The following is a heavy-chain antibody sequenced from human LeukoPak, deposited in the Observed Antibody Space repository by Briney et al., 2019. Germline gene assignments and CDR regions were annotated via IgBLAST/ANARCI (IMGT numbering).Heavy chain of an antibody. CDR1: GFTFSSYA. CDR2: ISYDGSNK. Sequence: GGSLRLSCAASGFTFSSYAMHWVRQAPGKGLEWVAVISYDGSNKYCADSVKGRFTISRDNSKNTLYLQMNSLRAEDTAVYYCARVYYYDSSGYLPYYYCYYGMDVWGQGTTVTVSS. CDR3: ARVYYYDSSGYLPYYYCYYGMDV. D-gene: IGHD3-22*01. V-gene: IGHV3-30-3*01. J-gene: IGHJ6*02.